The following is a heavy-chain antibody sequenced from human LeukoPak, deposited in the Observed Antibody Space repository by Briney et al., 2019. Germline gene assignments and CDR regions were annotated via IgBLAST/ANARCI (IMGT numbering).Heavy chain of an antibody. Sequence: PGRSLRLSCAASGFSNYAMHWVRQAPGKGLEWVAIISYDGNNKYYADSVKGRFTISRDNSKNTLYLQMNSLRAEDTAVYYCAKGKLYNTEGYFQHWGQGTLVTVSS. CDR1: GFSNYA. D-gene: IGHD1-14*01. CDR2: ISYDGNNK. V-gene: IGHV3-30*04. CDR3: AKGKLYNTEGYFQH. J-gene: IGHJ1*01.